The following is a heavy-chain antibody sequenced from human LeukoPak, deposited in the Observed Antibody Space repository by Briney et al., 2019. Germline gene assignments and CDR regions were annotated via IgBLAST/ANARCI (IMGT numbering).Heavy chain of an antibody. Sequence: SETLSLTCAVYGGSFSGYYWSWIRQPPGKGLEWIEEINHSGSTNYNPSHKSRVTMSVDTSKNQFSLKLSSVTAADTAVYYCARAPNHYGDYEDDAFDIWGQGTMVTVSS. D-gene: IGHD4-17*01. CDR1: GGSFSGYY. CDR3: ARAPNHYGDYEDDAFDI. CDR2: INHSGST. J-gene: IGHJ3*02. V-gene: IGHV4-34*01.